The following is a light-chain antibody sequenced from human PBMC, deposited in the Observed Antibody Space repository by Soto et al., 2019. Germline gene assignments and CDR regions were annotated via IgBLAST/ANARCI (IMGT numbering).Light chain of an antibody. Sequence: QSALTQPASMSGSPGQLITISCTGTSSDVGTYNLVSWYQQHPGKAPKLIIYEAIKRASGVSNRFSGSKSGNTASLTISGLQAEDEAHYYCCSYAGDGTYVFGTGTKLTVL. CDR1: SSDVGTYNL. CDR2: EAI. V-gene: IGLV2-23*01. CDR3: CSYAGDGTYV. J-gene: IGLJ1*01.